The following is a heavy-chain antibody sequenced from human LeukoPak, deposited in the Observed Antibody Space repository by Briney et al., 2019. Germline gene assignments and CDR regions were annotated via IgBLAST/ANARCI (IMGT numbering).Heavy chain of an antibody. V-gene: IGHV1-46*01. CDR2: INPSGGST. CDR3: ARDNTVQGFDY. CDR1: GYTFTSYG. Sequence: ASVKVSCKASGYTFTSYGISWVRQAPGQGLEWMEIINPSGGSTSYAQKFQGRVTMTRDTSTSTVYMELSSLRSEDTAVYYCARDNTVQGFDYWGQGTLVTVSS. J-gene: IGHJ4*02. D-gene: IGHD4-11*01.